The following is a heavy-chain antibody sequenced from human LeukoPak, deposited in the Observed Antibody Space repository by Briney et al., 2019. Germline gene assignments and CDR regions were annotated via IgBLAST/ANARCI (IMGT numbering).Heavy chain of an antibody. D-gene: IGHD3-22*01. J-gene: IGHJ2*01. V-gene: IGHV3-64*04. CDR1: GFTFSSHA. CDR3: ARGVADTKWYFDL. Sequence: GGSLRLSCSASGFTFSSHAMHWVRRTPGKGLEYVSGISSDGDSTYYADSVKGRFTISRDNSKNTLYLQMNSLRAEDTAVYYCARGVADTKWYFDLWGRGTLVTVSS. CDR2: ISSDGDST.